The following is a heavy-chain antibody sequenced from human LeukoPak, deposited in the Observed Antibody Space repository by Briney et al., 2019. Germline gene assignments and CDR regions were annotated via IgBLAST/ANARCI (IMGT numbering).Heavy chain of an antibody. CDR3: ASDGEVVGAYEGYYDGVDV. CDR1: GYSFTSYG. CDR2: ICAYNGNT. J-gene: IGHJ6*02. Sequence: GASVTVSCKPSGYSFTSYGIRWVRQAPGQGLEWMGWICAYNGNTDNAQKIQGRVTRATVTSASTDYKELRSLRSVDAAVYDCASDGEVVGAYEGYYDGVDVWGRGTVVTVS. V-gene: IGHV1-18*01. D-gene: IGHD6-19*01.